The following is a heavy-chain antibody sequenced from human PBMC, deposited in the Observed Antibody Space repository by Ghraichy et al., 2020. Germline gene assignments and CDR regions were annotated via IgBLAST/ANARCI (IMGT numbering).Heavy chain of an antibody. Sequence: GGSLRLSCAASGFTFSSYGMHWVRQAPGKGLEWVAFIRYDGSNKYYADSVKGRFTISRDNSKNTLYLQMNSLRAEDTAVYYCAKPFKEECSSTSCYDPWTEYYYGMDVWGQGTTVTVSS. V-gene: IGHV3-30*02. CDR3: AKPFKEECSSTSCYDPWTEYYYGMDV. D-gene: IGHD2-2*01. J-gene: IGHJ6*02. CDR2: IRYDGSNK. CDR1: GFTFSSYG.